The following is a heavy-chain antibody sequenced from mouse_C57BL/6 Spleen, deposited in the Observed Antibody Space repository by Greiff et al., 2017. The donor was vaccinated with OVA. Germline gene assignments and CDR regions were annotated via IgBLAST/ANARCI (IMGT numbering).Heavy chain of an antibody. CDR1: GFTFSDYG. D-gene: IGHD2-13*01. Sequence: EVQRVESGGGLVKPGGSLKLSCAASGFTFSDYGMHWVRQAPEKGLEWVAYISSGSSTIYYADTVKGRFTISRDNAKNTLFLQMTSLRSEDTAMYYCARLGYYGAYAMDYWGQGTSVTVSS. V-gene: IGHV5-17*01. CDR3: ARLGYYGAYAMDY. CDR2: ISSGSSTI. J-gene: IGHJ4*01.